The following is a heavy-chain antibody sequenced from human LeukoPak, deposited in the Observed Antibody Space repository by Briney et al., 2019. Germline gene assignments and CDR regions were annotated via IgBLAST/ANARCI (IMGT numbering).Heavy chain of an antibody. J-gene: IGHJ4*02. CDR3: ARDGGYGGNARFDY. D-gene: IGHD4-23*01. Sequence: SETLSLTCTVSGASISSYYWSWIRQPAGKGLEWIGRIYTSGSTNYNPSLKSRVTISVDKSENQFSLKLSSVTAADTAVYYCARDGGYGGNARFDYWGQGTLVTVSS. CDR1: GASISSYY. V-gene: IGHV4-4*07. CDR2: IYTSGST.